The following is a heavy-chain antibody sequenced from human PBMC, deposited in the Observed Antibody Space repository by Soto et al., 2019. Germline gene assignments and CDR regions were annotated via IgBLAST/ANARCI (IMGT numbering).Heavy chain of an antibody. CDR1: GFTVSSNY. D-gene: IGHD2-2*01. J-gene: IGHJ4*02. CDR2: IYSGGST. V-gene: IGHV3-53*04. Sequence: VQLVESGGGLVQPGGSLRLSCAASGFTVSSNYMSWVRQAPGKGLEWVSVIYSGGSTYYADSVKGRFTISRHNSKNTLYLQMNSLRAEDTAVYYCARAVVPAAMAFRVSYYFDYWGQGTLVTVSS. CDR3: ARAVVPAAMAFRVSYYFDY.